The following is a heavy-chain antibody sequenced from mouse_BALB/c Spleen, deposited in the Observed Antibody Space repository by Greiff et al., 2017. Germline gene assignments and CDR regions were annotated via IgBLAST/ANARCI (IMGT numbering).Heavy chain of an antibody. CDR1: GFTFSSYD. Sequence: EVQRVESGGGLVKPGGSLKLSCAASGFTFSSYDMSWVRQTPEKRLEWVATISSGGSYTYYPDSVKGRFTISRDNAKNTLYLQMSSLKSEDTAMYYCARHDGSSYDYWGQGTTLTVSS. J-gene: IGHJ2*01. CDR3: ARHDGSSYDY. D-gene: IGHD1-1*01. V-gene: IGHV5-9-3*01. CDR2: ISSGGSYT.